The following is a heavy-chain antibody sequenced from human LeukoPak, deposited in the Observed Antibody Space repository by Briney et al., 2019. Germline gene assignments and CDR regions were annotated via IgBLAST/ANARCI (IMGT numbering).Heavy chain of an antibody. CDR2: INPNSGGT. V-gene: IGHV1-2*02. CDR1: GYTFTGYY. CDR3: ATKKQQVTPIDY. Sequence: GASVKVSCKASGYTFTGYYIHWVRQAPGQGLEWMAWINPNSGGTKYEQKFQGRVTMTRDTSISTAYMELSRLRSDDTAVYYCATKKQQVTPIDYWGQGTLVTVSS. J-gene: IGHJ4*02. D-gene: IGHD6-13*01.